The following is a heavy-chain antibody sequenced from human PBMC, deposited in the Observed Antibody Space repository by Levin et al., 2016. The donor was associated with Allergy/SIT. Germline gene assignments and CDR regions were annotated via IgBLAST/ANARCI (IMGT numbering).Heavy chain of an antibody. Sequence: ASVKVSCKASGYTFTSYGISWVRQAPGQGLEWMGWISAYNGNTNYAQKLQGRVTMTTDTSTSTAYMELRSLRSDDTAVYYCARDSYGDPTQHYYYYGMDVWGQGTLVTVSS. CDR2: ISAYNGNT. CDR3: ARDSYGDPTQHYYYYGMDV. CDR1: GYTFTSYG. V-gene: IGHV1-18*04. D-gene: IGHD4-17*01. J-gene: IGHJ6*02.